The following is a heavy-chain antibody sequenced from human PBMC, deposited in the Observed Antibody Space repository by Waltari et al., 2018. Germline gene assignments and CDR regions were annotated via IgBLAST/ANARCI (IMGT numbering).Heavy chain of an antibody. CDR1: GFTFGNYA. CDR2: IRGSGDKT. V-gene: IGHV3-23*01. CDR3: ARDGARGGGSCYNY. Sequence: EVHLLESGGGLVQPGGSLRLSCTASGFTFGNYAMGWVRPAHGKGLEWVSAIRGSGDKTYYADSVKGRFTISRDNSKNTLFLQMDSLRADDTALYYCARDGARGGGSCYNYWGQGSLVTVSS. J-gene: IGHJ4*02. D-gene: IGHD2-15*01.